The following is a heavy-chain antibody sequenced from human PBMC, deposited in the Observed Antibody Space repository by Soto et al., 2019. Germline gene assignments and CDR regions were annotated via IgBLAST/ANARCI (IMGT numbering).Heavy chain of an antibody. CDR3: TRVGGSVSGMDV. CDR2: IDNAGSSA. V-gene: IGHV3-74*01. J-gene: IGHJ6*02. D-gene: IGHD1-26*01. Sequence: EVQLVESGGGLVQPGGSLRLSCAASGFTFSIYWMHWVRQAPGKGPVWVSRIDNAGSSARYADSVKGRFTISRDNAKNTVYRQMNSLRAEDTGVYYCTRVGGSVSGMDVWGQGTTVTVSS. CDR1: GFTFSIYW.